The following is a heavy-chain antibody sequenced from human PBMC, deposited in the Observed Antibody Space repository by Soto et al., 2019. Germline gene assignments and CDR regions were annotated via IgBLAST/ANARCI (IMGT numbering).Heavy chain of an antibody. CDR1: GYTFTSYG. J-gene: IGHJ4*02. V-gene: IGHV1-18*01. CDR2: ISAYNGNT. CDR3: ARVGPGVYGYSYGPFFDY. D-gene: IGHD5-18*01. Sequence: GASVKVSCKASGYTFTSYGISWVRQAPGQGLEWMGWISAYNGNTNYAQKLQGRVTMTTDTSTSTAYMELRSLRSDDTAVYYCARVGPGVYGYSYGPFFDYWGQGTLVTVSS.